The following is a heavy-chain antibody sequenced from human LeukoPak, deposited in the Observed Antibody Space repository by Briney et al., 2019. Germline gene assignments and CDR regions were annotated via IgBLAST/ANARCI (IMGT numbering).Heavy chain of an antibody. CDR1: GGSISSYY. CDR3: ARDVLGYCSSTSCYSRAWFDP. V-gene: IGHV4-4*07. CDR2: IYTSGST. J-gene: IGHJ5*02. D-gene: IGHD2-2*02. Sequence: ASETLSLTCTVSGGSISSYYWSWIRQPAGKGLEWIGRIYTSGSTNYNPSLKSRVTMSVDTSKNQFSLKLSSVTAADTAVYYCARDVLGYCSSTSCYSRAWFDPWGQGTLVTVYS.